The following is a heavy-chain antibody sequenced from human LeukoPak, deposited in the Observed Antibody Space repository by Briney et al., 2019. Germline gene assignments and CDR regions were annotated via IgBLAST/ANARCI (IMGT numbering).Heavy chain of an antibody. CDR2: ISWNSGSI. D-gene: IGHD6-13*01. V-gene: IGHV3-9*01. J-gene: IGHJ4*02. CDR3: AKDSGGSIAAAGDY. CDR1: GFTFDDYA. Sequence: PGGSLRLSCAASGFTFDDYAMHWVRQAPGKGLEWVSGISWNSGSIGYADSVKGRFTISRDNAKNSLYLQMNSLRAEDTALYYCAKDSGGSIAAAGDYWGQGTLVIVSS.